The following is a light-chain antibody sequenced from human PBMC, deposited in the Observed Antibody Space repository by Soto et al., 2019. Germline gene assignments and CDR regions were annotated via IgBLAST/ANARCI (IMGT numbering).Light chain of an antibody. V-gene: IGKV1-5*03. Sequence: DIQMTHSPSTLSASVGDRVTITCRASQSVSSWLAWYQQKPGKAPKLLIYKASSLESGVPSRFSGSGSGTEFTLTISSLQPDDFATYYCQRYNSYSRTFGQGTKVDIK. CDR3: QRYNSYSRT. CDR1: QSVSSW. J-gene: IGKJ1*01. CDR2: KAS.